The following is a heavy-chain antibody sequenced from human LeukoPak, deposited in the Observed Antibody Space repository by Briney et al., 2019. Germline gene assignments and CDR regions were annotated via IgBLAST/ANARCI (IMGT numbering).Heavy chain of an antibody. CDR1: GGTFSSYA. CDR2: IIPIFGTA. CDR3: ARDFEHYGDYKMGY. J-gene: IGHJ4*02. V-gene: IGHV1-69*13. D-gene: IGHD4-17*01. Sequence: ASVKVSCKASGGTFSSYAISWVRQAPGQGLEWMGGIIPIFGTANYAQKFQGRVTITADESTSTAYMELSSLRSEDTAVYYCARDFEHYGDYKMGYWGQGTLVTVSS.